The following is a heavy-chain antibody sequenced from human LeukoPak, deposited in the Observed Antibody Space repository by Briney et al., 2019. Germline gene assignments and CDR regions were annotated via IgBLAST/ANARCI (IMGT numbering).Heavy chain of an antibody. J-gene: IGHJ6*02. V-gene: IGHV4-59*01. CDR2: VYYNGIT. CDR1: GGSIGSYY. Sequence: SGTLSLTCTVSGGSIGSYYWSWIRQPPGKGLERIRYVYYNGITNYNPSLKSRVTISVDTSKIQFTLRLTSVTAADTAVYYCARDWRGVPGTARYYYFGMDVWGQGATVTVSS. D-gene: IGHD6-13*01. CDR3: ARDWRGVPGTARYYYFGMDV.